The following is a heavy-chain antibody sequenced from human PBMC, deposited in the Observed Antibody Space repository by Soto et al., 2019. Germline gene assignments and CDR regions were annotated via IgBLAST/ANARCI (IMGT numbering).Heavy chain of an antibody. CDR3: ARDSYGFDK. Sequence: PGGSLRLSCAASGFTFSTYAMHLVRQAPGKGLEWVAFILYDGSNKYYADSVKGRFTISRDNSKNTLYLEMNSLTAEDTAVYYCARDSYGFDKWGQGTLVTVSS. V-gene: IGHV3-33*01. CDR2: ILYDGSNK. J-gene: IGHJ4*02. D-gene: IGHD3-10*01. CDR1: GFTFSTYA.